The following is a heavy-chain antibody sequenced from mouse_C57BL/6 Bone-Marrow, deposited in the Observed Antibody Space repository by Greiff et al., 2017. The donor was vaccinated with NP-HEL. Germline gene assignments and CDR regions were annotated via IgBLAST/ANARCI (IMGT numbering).Heavy chain of an antibody. CDR1: GYTFTSYG. Sequence: QVQLQQSGAELARPGASVKLSCKASGYTFTSYGISWVKQRTGQGLEWIGEIYPRSGNPYYNEKFKGKATLTADKSSSTAYMELRSLTSEDSAVYFCASQPYSSSYADYFDYWGQGTTLTVSS. J-gene: IGHJ2*01. D-gene: IGHD1-1*01. CDR3: ASQPYSSSYADYFDY. V-gene: IGHV1-81*01. CDR2: IYPRSGNP.